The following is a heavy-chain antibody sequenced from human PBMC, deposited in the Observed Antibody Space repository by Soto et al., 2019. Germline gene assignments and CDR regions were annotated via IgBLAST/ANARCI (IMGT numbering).Heavy chain of an antibody. D-gene: IGHD1-26*01. CDR3: ARHGLSRDSGSYLRY. CDR1: GGSISSSSYY. Sequence: PSETLSLTCTVSGGSISSSSYYWGWIRQPPGKGLEWIGSIYYSGSTYYNPSLKSRVTISVDTSKSQFSLKLSSVTAADTAVYYCARHGLSRDSGSYLRYWGQGTLVTVSS. V-gene: IGHV4-39*01. CDR2: IYYSGST. J-gene: IGHJ4*02.